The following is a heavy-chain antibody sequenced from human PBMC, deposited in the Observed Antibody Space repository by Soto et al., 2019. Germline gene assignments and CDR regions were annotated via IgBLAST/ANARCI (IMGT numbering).Heavy chain of an antibody. D-gene: IGHD3-16*01. CDR1: GGSFSGYY. Sequence: QVQLQQWGAGLLKPSETLSLTCAVYGGSFSGYYWSWIRQPPGKGLEWIGEINHSGSTNYNPSLKSRVTISVDTSKNQFSLKLSSVTAADTAVYYCARGGMITFGHPLFDYWGQGTLVTVSS. CDR2: INHSGST. V-gene: IGHV4-34*01. CDR3: ARGGMITFGHPLFDY. J-gene: IGHJ4*02.